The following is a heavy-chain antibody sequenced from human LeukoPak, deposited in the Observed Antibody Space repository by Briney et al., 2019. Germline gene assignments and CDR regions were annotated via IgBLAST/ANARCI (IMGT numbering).Heavy chain of an antibody. J-gene: IGHJ6*02. CDR1: GFTFSSCG. Sequence: GGSLRLSCAASGFTFSSCGMHWVRQAPGKGLECVAVISYDGSNKYYADSVKGRFTISRDNSQTTLYLQMNSLRLEDTAVYYCGRLMGGYDSYFYGMDVWGQGTTVTVSS. V-gene: IGHV3-30*03. CDR3: GRLMGGYDSYFYGMDV. CDR2: ISYDGSNK. D-gene: IGHD5-12*01.